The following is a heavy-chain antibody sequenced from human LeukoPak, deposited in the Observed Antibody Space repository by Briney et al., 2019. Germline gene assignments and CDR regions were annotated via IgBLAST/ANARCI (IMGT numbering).Heavy chain of an antibody. CDR1: GFTFSSYS. D-gene: IGHD2-15*01. CDR2: ISSSSSYI. Sequence: PGGSLRLSCAASGFTFSSYSMNWVRQAPGKGLEWVSSISSSSSYIYYADSVKGRFTISRDNAKNSLYLQMNSLRAEDTAVYYCAREGYCGGGSCYVLDYWGQGTLVTVSS. CDR3: AREGYCGGGSCYVLDY. V-gene: IGHV3-21*01. J-gene: IGHJ4*02.